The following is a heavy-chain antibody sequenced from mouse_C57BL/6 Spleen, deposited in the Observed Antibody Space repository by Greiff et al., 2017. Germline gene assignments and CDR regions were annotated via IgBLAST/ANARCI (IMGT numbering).Heavy chain of an antibody. D-gene: IGHD2-1*01. V-gene: IGHV1-80*01. CDR3: ARWNVNYVGYYYAMDY. J-gene: IGHJ4*01. CDR1: GYAFSSYW. CDR2: IYPGDGDT. Sequence: QVQLKESGAELVKPGASVKISCKASGYAFSSYWMNWVKQRPGKGLEWIGQIYPGDGDTNYTGKFTGKATLTADNSSSTAYMQRSSLASEDSAVYFCARWNVNYVGYYYAMDYWGQGTSVTVSS.